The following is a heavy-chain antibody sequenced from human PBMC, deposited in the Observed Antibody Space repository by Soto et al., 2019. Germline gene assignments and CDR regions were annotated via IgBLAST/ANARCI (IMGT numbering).Heavy chain of an antibody. J-gene: IGHJ6*02. CDR3: ARARRYCSSTSCYPGRLDV. CDR1: GGSISSYY. CDR2: IYYSGST. Sequence: SETLSLTCTVSGGSISSYYWSWIRQPPGKGLEWIGYIYYSGSTNYNPSLKSRVTISVDTSKNQFSLKLSSVTAADTAVYYCARARRYCSSTSCYPGRLDVWGQGTTVTVSS. D-gene: IGHD2-2*01. V-gene: IGHV4-59*01.